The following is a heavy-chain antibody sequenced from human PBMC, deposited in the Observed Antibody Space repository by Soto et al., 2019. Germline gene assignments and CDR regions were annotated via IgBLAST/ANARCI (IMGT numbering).Heavy chain of an antibody. D-gene: IGHD2-15*01. CDR1: GGSITGAYY. Sequence: QVQLQESGPGLVKSSETPSLTCNVSGGSITGAYYWNWIRQHPGKGLEWIGSIHYRGTTDYNPSLKSRITISLDRSKNQFALKLSSVTAADTAVYYCARVRDSFGLDVWGQGTTVTVSS. CDR2: IHYRGTT. J-gene: IGHJ6*02. V-gene: IGHV4-31*03. CDR3: ARVRDSFGLDV.